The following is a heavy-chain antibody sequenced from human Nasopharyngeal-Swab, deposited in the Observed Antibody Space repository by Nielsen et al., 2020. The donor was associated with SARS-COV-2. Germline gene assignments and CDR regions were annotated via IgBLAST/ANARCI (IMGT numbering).Heavy chain of an antibody. J-gene: IGHJ5*02. D-gene: IGHD3-3*01. Sequence: SETLSLTCTVSGGSIRSSSYYWGWIRQPPGKGLEWLGSIYYSGSTYYNPSLKSLVTISVDTSKNQFSLKLSSVTAADTAVYYCAVTSVLRFLEWLINWFDPWGQGTRVTVSS. CDR2: IYYSGST. CDR1: GGSIRSSSYY. CDR3: AVTSVLRFLEWLINWFDP. V-gene: IGHV4-39*01.